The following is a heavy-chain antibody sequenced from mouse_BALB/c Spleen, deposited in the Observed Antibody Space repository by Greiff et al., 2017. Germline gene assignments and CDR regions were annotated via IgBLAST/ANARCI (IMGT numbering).Heavy chain of an antibody. CDR1: GFNIKDTY. Sequence: VQLKESGAELVKPGASVKLSCTASGFNIKDTYMHWVKQRPEQGLEWIGRIDPANGNTKYDPKFQGKATITADTSSNTAYLQLSSLTSEDTAVYYCARRTMITGAYWGQGTLVTVSA. CDR2: IDPANGNT. D-gene: IGHD2-4*01. V-gene: IGHV14-3*02. J-gene: IGHJ3*01. CDR3: ARRTMITGAY.